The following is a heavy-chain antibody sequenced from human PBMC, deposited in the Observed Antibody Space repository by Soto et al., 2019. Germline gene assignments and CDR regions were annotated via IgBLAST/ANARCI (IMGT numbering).Heavy chain of an antibody. CDR3: ARSIAVVARVAFDY. D-gene: IGHD6-19*01. CDR1: GYTFTSYY. V-gene: IGHV1-46*01. J-gene: IGHJ4*02. CDR2: INPSDGST. Sequence: SVKVSCQASGYTFTSYYIHWVRQAPGLGLEWMGVINPSDGSTRYAQKFQGRVTMTRDTSTSTVYMELSSLRSEDAAIYYCARSIAVVARVAFDYWGQGTLVTVSS.